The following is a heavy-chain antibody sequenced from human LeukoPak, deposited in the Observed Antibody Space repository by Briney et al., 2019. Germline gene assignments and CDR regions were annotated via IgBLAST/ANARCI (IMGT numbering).Heavy chain of an antibody. CDR3: AIDIVVVVAATRDYYYGMDV. CDR2: IIPIFGTA. CDR1: GGTFSSYA. D-gene: IGHD2-15*01. V-gene: IGHV1-69*01. J-gene: IGHJ6*02. Sequence: ASVKVSCKASGGTFSSYAISWVRQAPGQGLEWMGGIIPIFGTANYAQKFQGRVTITADESTRTAYMELSSLRSEDTAVYYCAIDIVVVVAATRDYYYGMDVWGQGTTVTVSS.